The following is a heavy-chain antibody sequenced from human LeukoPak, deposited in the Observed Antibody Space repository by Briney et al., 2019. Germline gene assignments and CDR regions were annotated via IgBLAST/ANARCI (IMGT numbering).Heavy chain of an antibody. Sequence: GGSLRHSCAASGFNFTNYNMNWVRQAPGQGLEWVSSIHSSSGSIYYADSLKGRFTISRDNAKNSLYLQMNSLRAEDTAVYYCARDLAWDAFDIWGQGTMVTVSS. V-gene: IGHV3-21*01. CDR3: ARDLAWDAFDI. J-gene: IGHJ3*02. CDR2: IHSSSGSI. CDR1: GFNFTNYN.